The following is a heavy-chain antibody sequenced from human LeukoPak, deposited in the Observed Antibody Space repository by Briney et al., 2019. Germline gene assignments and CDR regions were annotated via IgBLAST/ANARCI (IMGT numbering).Heavy chain of an antibody. Sequence: EASVKVSCKASGYTFTSYGISWVRQAPGQGLEWMGWISAYNGNTSYAQKLQGRVTMTTDTSTSTAYMELRSLRSDDTAVYYCAREGRGYYDSSGYYGDAFDIWGQGTMVTVSS. CDR2: ISAYNGNT. CDR1: GYTFTSYG. J-gene: IGHJ3*02. V-gene: IGHV1-18*01. CDR3: AREGRGYYDSSGYYGDAFDI. D-gene: IGHD3-22*01.